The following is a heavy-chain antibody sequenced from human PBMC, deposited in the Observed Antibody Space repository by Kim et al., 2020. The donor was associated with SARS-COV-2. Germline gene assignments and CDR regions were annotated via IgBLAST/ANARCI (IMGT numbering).Heavy chain of an antibody. Sequence: GGSLRLSCAASGSPFSTIALTWARQAPGKGLEWVPTLSNPGAPTSNPDPVKGRFTTPRDNPKNTLYLQMNSLRAEDTAVYYCAKIQGPRYSYMDVWGKGTTVTVSS. CDR1: GSPFSTIA. CDR2: LSNPGAPT. CDR3: AKIQGPRYSYMDV. V-gene: IGHV3-23*01. J-gene: IGHJ6*03.